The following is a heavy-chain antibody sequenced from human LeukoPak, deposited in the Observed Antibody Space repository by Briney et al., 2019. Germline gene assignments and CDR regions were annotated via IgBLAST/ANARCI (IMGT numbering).Heavy chain of an antibody. Sequence: PGGSLRLSCAASGFRFSDAAMTWVRQAPGKGLEWVSLIGSVGHSTYYGDSVKGRFTICRDNSKNTLSLQMNSLRVEDTAMYYCAKDIELSILGLGTMVTVSS. D-gene: IGHD3-16*02. V-gene: IGHV3-23*01. CDR2: IGSVGHST. CDR1: GFRFSDAA. J-gene: IGHJ3*02. CDR3: AKDIELSI.